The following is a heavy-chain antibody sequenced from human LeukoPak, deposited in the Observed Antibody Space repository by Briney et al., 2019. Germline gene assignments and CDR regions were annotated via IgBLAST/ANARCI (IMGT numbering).Heavy chain of an antibody. CDR1: GFTVSSNY. CDR2: LYSGGST. D-gene: IGHD5-18*01. Sequence: GGSLRLSCAASGFTVSSNYMSWVRQAPGKGLEWVSVLYSGGSTYYADSVRGRFTISRDNSKNTLYLQMNSLRSDDTAVYYCAREGIQLWLGPDYWGQGTLVTVSS. J-gene: IGHJ4*02. V-gene: IGHV3-66*02. CDR3: AREGIQLWLGPDY.